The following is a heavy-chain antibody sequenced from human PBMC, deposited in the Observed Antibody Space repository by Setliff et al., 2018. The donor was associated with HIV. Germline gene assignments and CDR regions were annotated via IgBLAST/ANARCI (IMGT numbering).Heavy chain of an antibody. J-gene: IGHJ6*03. CDR3: ARTRSGGSSVYYYYYVDV. Sequence: ASVKVSCKASGYTSTSYDINWVRQATGQGLEWMGWMNPDSGNTGSAQNFQGRLTITWNTSISTAYMELGSLGFDDTAVYFCARTRSGGSSVYYYYYVDVWGRGTAVTVSS. D-gene: IGHD2-15*01. V-gene: IGHV1-8*01. CDR2: MNPDSGNT. CDR1: GYTSTSYD.